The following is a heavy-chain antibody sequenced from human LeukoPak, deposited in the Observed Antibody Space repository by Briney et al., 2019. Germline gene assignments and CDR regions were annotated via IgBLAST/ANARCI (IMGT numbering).Heavy chain of an antibody. Sequence: GGSLRLSCAASGFTFSSYGMHWVRQAPGKGLEWVAFIRYDGSNKYYADSVKGRFTISRDNSKNTLYLQMNSLRAEDTAVYYCAKDPRKYSYGGSFDYWGQGTLVTVSS. CDR3: AKDPRKYSYGGSFDY. CDR2: IRYDGSNK. CDR1: GFTFSSYG. V-gene: IGHV3-30*02. D-gene: IGHD5-18*01. J-gene: IGHJ4*02.